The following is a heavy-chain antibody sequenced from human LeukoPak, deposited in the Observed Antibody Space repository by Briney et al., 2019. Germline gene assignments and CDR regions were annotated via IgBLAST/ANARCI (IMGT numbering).Heavy chain of an antibody. CDR2: IKQDESEK. J-gene: IGHJ4*02. D-gene: IGHD2/OR15-2a*01. Sequence: GGSLRLSCAASGFSFGSYWMSWVRQAPGKGLEWVAHIKQDESEKRYVGSVKGRFTISRDNAKNSLYLQMNSLRAEDTAVYYCARGQTTFLDWGQGTLVTVSS. CDR1: GFSFGSYW. V-gene: IGHV3-7*01. CDR3: ARGQTTFLD.